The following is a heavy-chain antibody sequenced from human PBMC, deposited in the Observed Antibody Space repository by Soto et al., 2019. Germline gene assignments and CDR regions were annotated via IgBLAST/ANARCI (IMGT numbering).Heavy chain of an antibody. CDR3: ATSYGSGYRAFDY. V-gene: IGHV1-69*02. D-gene: IGHD3-10*01. CDR2: INPILSMS. J-gene: IGHJ4*02. Sequence: QVQLVQSGAEVKRPGSSVKVSCKASGDTFAFYSINWVRQATGLGLEWMGRINPILSMSNYAQRFQGRVTMTADKYTSTAYMVLNSLRSEDTAIYYCATSYGSGYRAFDYWGQGALVTVSS. CDR1: GDTFAFYS.